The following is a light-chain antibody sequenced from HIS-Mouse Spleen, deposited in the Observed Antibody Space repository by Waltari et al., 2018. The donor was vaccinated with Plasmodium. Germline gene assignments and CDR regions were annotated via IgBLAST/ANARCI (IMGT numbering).Light chain of an antibody. V-gene: IGLV3-1*01. CDR2: QDS. CDR1: KWGEKY. CDR3: QAWDSSTVV. Sequence: SYELTQPPSVSVSPGQTASITRSGDKWGEKYACWYQQKPGQSPVLVIYQDSKRPSGIPGRFSGSNSGNTATLTISGTQAMDEADYYCQAWDSSTVVFGGGTKLTVL. J-gene: IGLJ2*01.